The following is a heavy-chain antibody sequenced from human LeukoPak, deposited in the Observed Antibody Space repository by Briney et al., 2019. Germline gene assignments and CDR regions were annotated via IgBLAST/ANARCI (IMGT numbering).Heavy chain of an antibody. J-gene: IGHJ4*02. Sequence: SETLSLTCAVSGGSISGGSYYWSWIRQPAGKGLELVGRIYTSGSTNYNPSLQSRVTISVDTSKNHFSLKLNSVTAADTAVYYCARGRSMSSGGLAYWGQGTLVTVSP. CDR2: IYTSGST. CDR3: ARGRSMSSGGLAY. V-gene: IGHV4-61*02. CDR1: GGSISGGSYY. D-gene: IGHD6-6*01.